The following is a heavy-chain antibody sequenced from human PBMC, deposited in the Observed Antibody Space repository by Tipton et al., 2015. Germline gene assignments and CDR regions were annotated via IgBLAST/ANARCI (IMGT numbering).Heavy chain of an antibody. D-gene: IGHD3-9*01. CDR3: TCHDYDLLTRDYQTVGY. CDR1: AYSISSDYY. Sequence: TLSLTCAVSAYSISSDYYWGWIRQPPGKGLEWIGSISHSGNTYYNPSLKSRVTMSRDTSKNQFSLRLTSVTAADTAVYYCTCHDYDLLTRDYQTVGYWGQGTRVTVSS. CDR2: ISHSGNT. J-gene: IGHJ4*02. V-gene: IGHV4-38-2*01.